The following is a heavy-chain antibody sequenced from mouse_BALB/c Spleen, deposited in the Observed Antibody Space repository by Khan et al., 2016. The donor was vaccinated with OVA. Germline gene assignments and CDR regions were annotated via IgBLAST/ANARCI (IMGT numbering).Heavy chain of an antibody. Sequence: QVQLQQSGADLMKPGASVKISCKAIGYTFSSYWIEWVKQRPGHGLERIGDILPGRLSINYNEKFKGKATFTADTFSNTADMQLSSVTSEDTAVYHCARGGYGGFAYWGEGTLVTVS. D-gene: IGHD2-2*01. V-gene: IGHV1-9*01. CDR1: GYTFSSYW. CDR3: ARGGYGGFAY. CDR2: ILPGRLSI. J-gene: IGHJ3*01.